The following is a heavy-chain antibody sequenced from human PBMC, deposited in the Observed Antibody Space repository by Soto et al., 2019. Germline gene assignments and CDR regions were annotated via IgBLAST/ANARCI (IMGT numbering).Heavy chain of an antibody. CDR3: ARMETFGSLNWLET. CDR2: MNPGSGDT. Sequence: ASVXVSFKSSVYSFTNSDFMFFLQATGQGLECMGWMNPGSGDTGYAQKFQGRVTMTRDISTATAYMELSSLRSDDTATYYCARMETFGSLNWLETWGQGTLV. CDR1: VYSFTNSD. D-gene: IGHD3-16*01. V-gene: IGHV1-8*01. J-gene: IGHJ5*02.